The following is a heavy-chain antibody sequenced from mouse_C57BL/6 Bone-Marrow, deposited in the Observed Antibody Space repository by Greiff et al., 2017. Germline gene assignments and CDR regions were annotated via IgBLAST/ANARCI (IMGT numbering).Heavy chain of an antibody. CDR2: IYPGSGNT. CDR3: AKEKIYYDYDGPFMDY. V-gene: IGHV1-66*01. CDR1: GYIFTSYY. D-gene: IGHD2-4*01. J-gene: IGHJ4*01. Sequence: QVQLQQSGPELVKPGASVKISCKASGYIFTSYYIHWVKQRPGQGLEWIGWIYPGSGNTKYNEKFKGKATLTADTSSSTAYMQLSSLTSEDSAVYYCAKEKIYYDYDGPFMDYWGQGTSVTVSS.